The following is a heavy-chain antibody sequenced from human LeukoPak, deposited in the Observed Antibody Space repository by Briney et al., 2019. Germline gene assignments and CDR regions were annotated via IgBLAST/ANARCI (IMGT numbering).Heavy chain of an antibody. CDR3: TRGPTLIGVAGTWPLDD. CDR2: ISSASAYR. CDR1: GFTFSSYS. Sequence: GGSPTLSCAASGFTFSSYSMHWVRQAPGKGLEWVSSISSASAYRYYADSVRGRFTISRDNAKNSLHLQMNSLRAEDSAVYYCTRGPTLIGVAGTWPLDDWGQGTLVTVSS. D-gene: IGHD6-19*01. J-gene: IGHJ4*02. V-gene: IGHV3-21*01.